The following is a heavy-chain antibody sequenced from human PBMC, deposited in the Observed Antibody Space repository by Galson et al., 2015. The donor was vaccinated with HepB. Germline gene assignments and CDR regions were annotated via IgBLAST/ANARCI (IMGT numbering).Heavy chain of an antibody. CDR2: INTNTGNP. J-gene: IGHJ5*02. D-gene: IGHD3-22*01. Sequence: SVKVSCKASGYTFTSYAMNWVRQAPGQGLEWMGWINTNTGNPTYAQGFTGRFVFSLDTSVSTAYLQISSLKAEDTAVYYCARYSYYYDSSGYYNWFDPWGQGTLVTVSS. CDR1: GYTFTSYA. V-gene: IGHV7-4-1*02. CDR3: ARYSYYYDSSGYYNWFDP.